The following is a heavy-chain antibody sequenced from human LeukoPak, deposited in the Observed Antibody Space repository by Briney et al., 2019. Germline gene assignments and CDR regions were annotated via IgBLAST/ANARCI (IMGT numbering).Heavy chain of an antibody. CDR1: GGSISSSSYY. Sequence: PSETLSLTCTVSGGSISSSSYYWGWIRQPPGKGLEWIASINYSGRTFYNPSLKSRVSISVDTSKNQFSLNLSSMTAADTAVYYCARRGSGRNWFDPWGQGTLVTVSS. V-gene: IGHV4-39*01. D-gene: IGHD1-1*01. J-gene: IGHJ5*02. CDR2: INYSGRT. CDR3: ARRGSGRNWFDP.